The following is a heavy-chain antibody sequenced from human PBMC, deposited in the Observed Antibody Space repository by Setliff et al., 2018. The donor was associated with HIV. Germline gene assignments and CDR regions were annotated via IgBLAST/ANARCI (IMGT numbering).Heavy chain of an antibody. CDR3: ARDRLLLWFDEEYYFDY. CDR2: IYYSGST. D-gene: IGHD3-10*01. Sequence: PSETLSLTCTVSGGSISSSSLYWGWIRQPPGKGLEWIGSIYYSGSTYYNPSLKSRVTISLDTSKSLFSLKLSSVSAADTAVYYCARDRLLLWFDEEYYFDYWGQGTLVTSPQ. J-gene: IGHJ4*02. V-gene: IGHV4-39*07. CDR1: GGSISSSSLY.